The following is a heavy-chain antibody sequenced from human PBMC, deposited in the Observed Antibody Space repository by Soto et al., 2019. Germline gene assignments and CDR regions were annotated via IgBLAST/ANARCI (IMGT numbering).Heavy chain of an antibody. CDR3: ARSSGFPGLQLLGYFDY. D-gene: IGHD5-12*01. Sequence: QVQLVESGGGVVQPGRSLRLSCAASGFTFSSYAMHWVRQAPGKGLEWVAVISYDGSNKYYADSVKGRFTISRDNSKNTLYLQMNSLRAEDTAVYYCARSSGFPGLQLLGYFDYWGQGTLVTVSS. CDR2: ISYDGSNK. CDR1: GFTFSSYA. V-gene: IGHV3-30-3*01. J-gene: IGHJ4*02.